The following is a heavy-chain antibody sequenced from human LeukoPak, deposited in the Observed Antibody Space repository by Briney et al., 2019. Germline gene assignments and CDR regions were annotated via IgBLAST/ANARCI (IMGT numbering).Heavy chain of an antibody. Sequence: PSQTLSLTCTVSGGSISSGSYYWSWIRQPAGKGLEWIGRIYTSGSTNYNPSLKSRVTISVDTSKNQFSLKLSSVTAADTAVYYCARERDSSGFDYWGQGTLVTVSS. CDR1: GGSISSGSYY. D-gene: IGHD6-19*01. CDR2: IYTSGST. V-gene: IGHV4-61*02. CDR3: ARERDSSGFDY. J-gene: IGHJ4*02.